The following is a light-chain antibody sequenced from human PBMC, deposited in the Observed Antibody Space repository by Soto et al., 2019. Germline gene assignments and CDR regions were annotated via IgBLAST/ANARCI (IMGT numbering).Light chain of an antibody. CDR2: WAS. CDR3: QQYWSTPLT. Sequence: DIVMTQSPDSLAVSLGERATINCKSTQSVVSSSTNKNYLAWYQQKPGQPPKLLIYWASTRESGVPDRFSGSGSGTDFILTISSLQAEDVAVYYCQQYWSTPLTFGGGTKVEI. V-gene: IGKV4-1*01. J-gene: IGKJ4*01. CDR1: QSVVSSSTNKNY.